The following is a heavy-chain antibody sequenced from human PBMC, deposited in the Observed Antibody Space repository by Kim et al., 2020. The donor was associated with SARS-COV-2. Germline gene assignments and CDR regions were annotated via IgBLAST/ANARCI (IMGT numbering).Heavy chain of an antibody. J-gene: IGHJ4*02. CDR3: ARAYSSGWAYFDY. D-gene: IGHD6-19*01. V-gene: IGHV3-21*01. Sequence: SADSVKGRFTISRDNAKNSLYLKMNSLRAEDTAVYYCARAYSSGWAYFDYWGQGTLVTVSS.